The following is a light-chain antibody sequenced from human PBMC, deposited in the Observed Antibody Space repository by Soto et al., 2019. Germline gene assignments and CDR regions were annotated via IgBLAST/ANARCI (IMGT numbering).Light chain of an antibody. V-gene: IGKV1-5*01. Sequence: DIQMTQSPSTLSASAGDRVTITCRASQSITIWLAWYQQKPGKAPKLLIYDAPTLESGVPSRFSGSGSGTEFTLTISSLQPDDFATYYCQQFHSLPITFGQGTRLEIK. CDR1: QSITIW. CDR3: QQFHSLPIT. J-gene: IGKJ5*01. CDR2: DAP.